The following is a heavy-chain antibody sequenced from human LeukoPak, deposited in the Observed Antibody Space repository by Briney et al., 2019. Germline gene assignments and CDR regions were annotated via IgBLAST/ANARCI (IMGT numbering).Heavy chain of an antibody. D-gene: IGHD1-26*01. CDR2: INPSGGST. J-gene: IGHJ3*02. CDR1: GYTFTSYY. Sequence: ASVKVSCKASGYTFTSYYMHWVRQAPGQGLEWMGIINPSGGSTSYAQKFQGRVTMTRDTSTSTVYMELSSLRSEDTAVYYCAREKERGSYVGDAFDIWGQGTMVTVSS. CDR3: AREKERGSYVGDAFDI. V-gene: IGHV1-46*01.